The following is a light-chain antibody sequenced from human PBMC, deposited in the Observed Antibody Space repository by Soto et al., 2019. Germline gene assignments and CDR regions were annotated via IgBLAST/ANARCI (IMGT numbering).Light chain of an antibody. CDR2: DAS. CDR3: QQRSNWPLT. CDR1: QSVSRY. J-gene: IGKJ4*01. Sequence: EIVLTQSPATLSLSPGERATLSCRASQSVSRYLAWFQQKPGQAPRLLIYDASNRATGIPARFSGSGSGPAFSLTISSLEPEDLAVYYCQQRSNWPLTFGGGTKVEIK. V-gene: IGKV3-11*01.